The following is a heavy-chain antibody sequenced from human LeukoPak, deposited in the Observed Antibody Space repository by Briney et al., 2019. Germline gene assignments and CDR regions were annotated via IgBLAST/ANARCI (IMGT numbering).Heavy chain of an antibody. CDR1: GFTFSSYS. Sequence: GGSLRLSCAASGFTFSSYSVNWVRQAPGKGLEWVSSISSSSSYIYYADSVKGRFTISRDNAKNSLYLQMNSLRAEDTAVYYCARDVHYYDSSGYYDMFDYWGQGTLVTVSS. V-gene: IGHV3-21*01. CDR3: ARDVHYYDSSGYYDMFDY. D-gene: IGHD3-22*01. J-gene: IGHJ4*02. CDR2: ISSSSSYI.